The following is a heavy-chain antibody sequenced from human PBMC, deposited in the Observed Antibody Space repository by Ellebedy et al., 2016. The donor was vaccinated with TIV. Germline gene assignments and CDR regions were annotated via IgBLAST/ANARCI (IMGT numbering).Heavy chain of an antibody. CDR1: GGSMNNSHW. CDR2: VFLSGST. Sequence: SETLSLTXAVSGGSMNNSHWWSLVRQTPGKGLEWIGEVFLSGSTNYNPSLKSRVTISVDTSKNQFSLKLTSVTAADTAVYFCARLYGDYLKADYWGQGTLVTVSS. CDR3: ARLYGDYLKADY. V-gene: IGHV4-4*02. J-gene: IGHJ4*02. D-gene: IGHD4-17*01.